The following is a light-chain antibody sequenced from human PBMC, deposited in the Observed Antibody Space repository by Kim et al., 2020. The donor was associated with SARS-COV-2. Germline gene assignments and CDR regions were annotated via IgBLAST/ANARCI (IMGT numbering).Light chain of an antibody. CDR3: QQYGSSPRT. CDR2: GAS. J-gene: IGKJ1*01. CDR1: RGVGISY. Sequence: PPGERATPSARPSRGVGISYLASYQQQPGQAPRLLIFGASSRATGIPDRFSGSGSGTDFTLTISRLEPDDFAVYYCQQYGSSPRTFGQGTKVDIK. V-gene: IGKV3-20*01.